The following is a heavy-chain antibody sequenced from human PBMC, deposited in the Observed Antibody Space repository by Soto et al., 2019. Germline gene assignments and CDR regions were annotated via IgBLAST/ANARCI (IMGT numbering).Heavy chain of an antibody. D-gene: IGHD2-2*01. J-gene: IGHJ4*02. Sequence: MRLSCAASGFTFSSYGMHWVRQAPGKGLEWVAVISYDGSNKYYADSVKGRLTISRDNSKNTVYLQMNSLTAEDTAVYYCAKEGYYCSSVYFNWGQGTLVTVSS. CDR2: ISYDGSNK. CDR3: AKEGYYCSSVYFN. CDR1: GFTFSSYG. V-gene: IGHV3-30*18.